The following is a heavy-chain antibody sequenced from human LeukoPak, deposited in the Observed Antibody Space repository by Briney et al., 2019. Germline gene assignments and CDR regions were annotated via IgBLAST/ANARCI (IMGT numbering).Heavy chain of an antibody. CDR2: INPNSGGT. Sequence: ASVKVSCKASGYTFTGYYMHWVRQAPGQGLEWMGWINPNSGGTNYAQKFQGRVTMTRDTSISTAYMELSRLRSDDTAVYYCARDWASGSYGLDIWGQGTMVTVSS. J-gene: IGHJ3*02. CDR3: ARDWASGSYGLDI. D-gene: IGHD1-26*01. V-gene: IGHV1-2*02. CDR1: GYTFTGYY.